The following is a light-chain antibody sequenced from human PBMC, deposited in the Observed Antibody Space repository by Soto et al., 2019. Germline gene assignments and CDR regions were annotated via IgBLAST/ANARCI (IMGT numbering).Light chain of an antibody. J-gene: IGKJ4*01. CDR2: AAS. Sequence: DIQMTQSPSSLSASVGDRVTITCRASQSISSYLNWYQQKPGKAPKLLIYAASSLQSGVPSRFSGSGSGTEFTLTISSLQPDDFAVYYCQQRSNWPRTTFGGGTKVDIK. CDR1: QSISSY. CDR3: QQRSNWPRTT. V-gene: IGKV1-39*01.